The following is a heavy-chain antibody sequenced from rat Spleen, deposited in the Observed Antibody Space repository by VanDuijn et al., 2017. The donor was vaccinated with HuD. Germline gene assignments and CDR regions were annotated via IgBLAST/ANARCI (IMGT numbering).Heavy chain of an antibody. J-gene: IGHJ4*01. CDR1: GFTFSDYN. CDR2: ITYDGSST. CDR3: ARHSSTYYVMDA. Sequence: EVQLVESGGGLVQPGRSLKLSCAASGFTFSDYNMAWVRQAPKKGLEWVASITYDGSSTYYGDSVKGRFTISRDNAKGTLYLQMNSLRSEDSATYYCARHSSTYYVMDAWGQGASVTVSS. V-gene: IGHV5-22*01. D-gene: IGHD1-2*01.